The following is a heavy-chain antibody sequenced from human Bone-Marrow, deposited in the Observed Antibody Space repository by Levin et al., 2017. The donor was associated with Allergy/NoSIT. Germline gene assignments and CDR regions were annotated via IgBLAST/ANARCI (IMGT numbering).Heavy chain of an antibody. CDR1: GASISSAGNY. V-gene: IGHV4-31*03. CDR2: IYYSGTT. J-gene: IGHJ6*02. CDR3: GRLLETTLISHRFEHSYALDV. Sequence: SETLSLTCTVSGASISSAGNYWSWIRQDPGKGLEWIGYIYYSGTTYYNPSLKSRVIISLDTSKNQFSLKLSSVTAADTAVYFCGRLLETTLISHRFEHSYALDVWGQGTTVTVSS. D-gene: IGHD4-11*01.